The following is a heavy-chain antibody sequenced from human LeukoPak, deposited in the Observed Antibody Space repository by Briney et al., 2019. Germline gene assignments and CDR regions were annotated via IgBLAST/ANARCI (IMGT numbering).Heavy chain of an antibody. D-gene: IGHD2-2*01. CDR2: XXHSGST. V-gene: IGHV4-34*01. J-gene: IGHJ5*02. Sequence: TXXLTCAVYGGSFSGYYWSWVREPPGKGVEWSGXXXHSGSTNYNPSLKRRVTISVEKSKNQFSLKLSSVTAADTAVYHCASLLSCSSTSCYGYNWFDPWGQGTLVTVSS. CDR3: ASLLSCSSTSCYGYNWFDP. CDR1: GGSFSGYY.